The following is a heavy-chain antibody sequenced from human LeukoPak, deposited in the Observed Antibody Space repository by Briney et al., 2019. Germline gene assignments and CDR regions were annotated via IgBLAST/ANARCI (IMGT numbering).Heavy chain of an antibody. V-gene: IGHV4-39*07. CDR2: IYHSGST. D-gene: IGHD5-12*01. J-gene: IGHJ3*02. CDR1: GDSITSGTYY. Sequence: SETLSLTCIVSGDSITSGTYYWGWIRQPPGKGLEWIGSIYHSGSTYYNPSLKSRVTISVDTSKNQFSLKLSSVTAADTAVYYCARGGYMSPEGVDNAFDIWGQGTMVTVSS. CDR3: ARGGYMSPEGVDNAFDI.